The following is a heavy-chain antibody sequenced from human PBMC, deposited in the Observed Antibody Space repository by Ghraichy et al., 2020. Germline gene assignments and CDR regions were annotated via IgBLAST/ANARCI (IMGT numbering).Heavy chain of an antibody. CDR3: ASWGPAVQDYRYSS. J-gene: IGHJ4*02. V-gene: IGHV4-34*01. CDR2: INHSGST. Sequence: SETLSLTCAVYGGSFSGYYWSWIRQPPGKGLEWIGEINHSGSTNYNPSLKSRVTISVDTSKNQFSLKLSSVTAADTAVYYCASWGPAVQDYRYSSWGQGTLVTVSS. D-gene: IGHD3-16*02. CDR1: GGSFSGYY.